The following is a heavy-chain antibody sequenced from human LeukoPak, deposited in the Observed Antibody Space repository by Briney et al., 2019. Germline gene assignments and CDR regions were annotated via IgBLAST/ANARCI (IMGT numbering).Heavy chain of an antibody. J-gene: IGHJ4*02. V-gene: IGHV3-33*06. D-gene: IGHD2-15*01. CDR2: IWYDGSGK. Sequence: GRSLRLSCAASGFTFSSYGMHWVRQAPGKGLEWVAVIWYDGSGKYHADSVKGRFTISRDNSKNTLYLQMNSLRAEDTAVYYCAKDRAGGSHWDYFDNWGQGTLVTVSS. CDR3: AKDRAGGSHWDYFDN. CDR1: GFTFSSYG.